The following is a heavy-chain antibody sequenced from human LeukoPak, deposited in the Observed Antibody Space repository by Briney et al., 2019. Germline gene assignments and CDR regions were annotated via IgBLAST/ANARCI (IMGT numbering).Heavy chain of an antibody. CDR2: IYYSGST. CDR1: GVSISSYY. Sequence: SETLSLTCTVSGVSISSYYWSWIRQPPGKGLEWIGYIYYSGSTNYNPSLKSRVTISVDTSKNQFSLKLSSVTAADTAVYYCARVDFRLPAANNWFDPWGQGTLVTVSS. D-gene: IGHD2-2*01. V-gene: IGHV4-59*01. J-gene: IGHJ5*02. CDR3: ARVDFRLPAANNWFDP.